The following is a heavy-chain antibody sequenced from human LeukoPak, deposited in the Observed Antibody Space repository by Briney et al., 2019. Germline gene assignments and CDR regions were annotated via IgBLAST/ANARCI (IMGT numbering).Heavy chain of an antibody. CDR2: ISSSSSYI. CDR1: GFTFSSYS. D-gene: IGHD6-13*01. J-gene: IGHJ5*02. V-gene: IGHV3-21*01. Sequence: GGSLRLSCAASGFTFSSYSMNWVRQAPGKGLEWVSSISSSSSYIYYANSVKGRFTISRDNAKNSLYLQMNSLRAEDTAVYYCARDYEGSSWANWFDPWGQGTLVTVSS. CDR3: ARDYEGSSWANWFDP.